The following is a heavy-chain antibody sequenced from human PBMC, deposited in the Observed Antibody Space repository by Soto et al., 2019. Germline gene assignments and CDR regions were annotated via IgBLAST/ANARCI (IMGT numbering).Heavy chain of an antibody. CDR2: IYWDDDK. CDR3: AHRRGGYDSGWFDP. CDR1: GFSLSTSGVG. Sequence: SGPTLVNPTQTLTLTCTISGFSLSTSGVGVGWIRQPPGKSLEWLALIYWDDDKRYSPSLKSRLTITKDTSKNQVVLTMTNMDPVDTATYYCAHRRGGYDSGWFDPWGQGTLVTVSS. J-gene: IGHJ5*02. D-gene: IGHD3-3*01. V-gene: IGHV2-5*02.